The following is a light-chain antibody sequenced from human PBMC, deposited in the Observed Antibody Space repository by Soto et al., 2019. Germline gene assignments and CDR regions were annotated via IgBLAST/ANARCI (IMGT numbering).Light chain of an antibody. J-gene: IGLJ2*01. V-gene: IGLV2-23*01. CDR1: SSDVGSYNL. CDR2: EGS. Sequence: QSALTQPTSVSGSSGQSITISCTGTSSDVGSYNLVSWYQQHPGKAPKLMIYEGSKRPSGVSNRFSGSKSGNTASLTISGLQAEDEADYYCCSYAGSSTSVVFGGGTKVTV. CDR3: CSYAGSSTSVV.